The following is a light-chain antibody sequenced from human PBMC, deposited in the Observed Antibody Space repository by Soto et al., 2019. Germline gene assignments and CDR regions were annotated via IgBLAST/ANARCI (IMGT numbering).Light chain of an antibody. Sequence: DIQMTQSPSTLSASVGDRVTITCRASQSISSWLAWYQQKPGKAPKLLVYDASSLESGVPSRFSGSGSGTEFTLTISSLQPEDVATYYCQKYNSAPLPFGPGTKVDIK. CDR1: QSISSW. CDR3: QKYNSAPLP. J-gene: IGKJ3*01. V-gene: IGKV1-5*01. CDR2: DAS.